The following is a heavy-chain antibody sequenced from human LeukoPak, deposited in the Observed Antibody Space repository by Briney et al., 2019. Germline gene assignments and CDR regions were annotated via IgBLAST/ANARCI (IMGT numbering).Heavy chain of an antibody. CDR2: IDSSGDYT. J-gene: IGHJ4*02. V-gene: IGHV3-23*01. CDR1: GFTFSTHA. CDR3: ARTPYSSGWYSSNDY. Sequence: GGSLRLSCAASGFTFSTHAMTWVRQAPGKGLEWVSSIDSSGDYTFYADSVKGRFTISRDNSKNTLFLQMNSLRAEDTAVYYCARTPYSSGWYSSNDYWGQGTVVTVFS. D-gene: IGHD6-19*01.